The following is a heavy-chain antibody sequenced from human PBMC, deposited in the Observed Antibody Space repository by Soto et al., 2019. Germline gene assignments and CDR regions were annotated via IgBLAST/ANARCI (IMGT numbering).Heavy chain of an antibody. CDR2: ISAYNGNT. V-gene: IGHV1-18*01. J-gene: IGHJ6*02. Sequence: QVQLVQSGGEVKKPGASVKVSCKATGYTFTSFGISWVRQAPGQGLEWMGWISAYNGNTNYAQKLQGRVTMTTDTFTSTAYMELRSLTSDDTAVYYCARDRSMYYGMDVWGQGTTVTVSS. D-gene: IGHD2-8*01. CDR1: GYTFTSFG. CDR3: ARDRSMYYGMDV.